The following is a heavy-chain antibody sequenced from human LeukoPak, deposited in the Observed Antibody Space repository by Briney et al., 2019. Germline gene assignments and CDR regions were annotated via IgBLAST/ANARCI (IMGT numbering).Heavy chain of an antibody. CDR2: INHSGST. CDR3: ARGRIQLWSGNYYYGMDV. J-gene: IGHJ6*04. V-gene: IGHV4-34*01. D-gene: IGHD5-18*01. Sequence: SETLSLTCAVYGGSFSGYYWSWIRQPPGKGLEWIGEINHSGSTNYNPSLKSRVTISVDTSKNQFSLKLSSVTAADTAVCYCARGRIQLWSGNYYYGMDVWGKGTTVTVSS. CDR1: GGSFSGYY.